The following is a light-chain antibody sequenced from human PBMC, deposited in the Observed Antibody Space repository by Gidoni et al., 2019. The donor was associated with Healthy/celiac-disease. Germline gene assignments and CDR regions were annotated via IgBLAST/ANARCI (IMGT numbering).Light chain of an antibody. CDR2: AAS. J-gene: IGKJ3*01. CDR1: QGISSY. V-gene: IGKV1-9*01. CDR3: QQLNSYPIFT. Sequence: DIQLTQSPSFLSASVGDRVPITCRASQGISSYLAWYQQKPEKAPKLLIYAASTLQSGVPSRFSGSGSGTEFTLTISSLQPEDFATYYCQQLNSYPIFTFGPGTKVDIK.